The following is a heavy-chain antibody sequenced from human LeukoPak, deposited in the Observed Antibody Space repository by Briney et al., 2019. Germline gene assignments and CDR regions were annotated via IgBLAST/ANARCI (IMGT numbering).Heavy chain of an antibody. CDR1: GFTFSSYE. V-gene: IGHV3-48*03. J-gene: IGHJ4*02. D-gene: IGHD6-19*01. CDR2: ISSSSSTI. Sequence: PGGSLRLSCAASGFTFSSYEMNWVRQAPGKGLEWVSYISSSSSTIYYADSVKGRFTISRDNVKNSLYLQMNNLRAEDTAVYNCASGGNGFQRYWGQGTLVTVSS. CDR3: ASGGNGFQRY.